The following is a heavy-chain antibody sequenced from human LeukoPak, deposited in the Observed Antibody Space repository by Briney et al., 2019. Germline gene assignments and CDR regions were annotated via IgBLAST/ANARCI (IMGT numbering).Heavy chain of an antibody. J-gene: IGHJ4*02. CDR2: IGISSGNT. CDR3: ARDHNYAFDN. V-gene: IGHV3-48*04. Sequence: GGSLRLSCAASGFRFSDYSMNWVRQAPGKGLEWISYIGISSGNTKYADSVRGRFTISGDSAKRSLYLQMNSLRVEDTAVYYCARDHNYAFDNWGQGTQVTVSS. CDR1: GFRFSDYS. D-gene: IGHD1-1*01.